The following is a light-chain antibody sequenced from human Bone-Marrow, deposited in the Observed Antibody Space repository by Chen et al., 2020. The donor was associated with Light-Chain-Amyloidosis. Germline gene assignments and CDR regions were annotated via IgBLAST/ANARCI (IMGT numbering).Light chain of an antibody. V-gene: IGLV2-14*01. CDR2: EVT. J-gene: IGLJ1*01. Sequence: QSSLPPPPSVSCAPGPSPPPPCPGTSSDVGGDNHVSWYQQHPDKAPKLMIYEVTNRPSWVPDRFSGSKSDNTASLTISGLQTEDEADYFCSSYTITNTLVFGSGTRVTVL. CDR3: SSYTITNTLV. CDR1: SSDVGGDNH.